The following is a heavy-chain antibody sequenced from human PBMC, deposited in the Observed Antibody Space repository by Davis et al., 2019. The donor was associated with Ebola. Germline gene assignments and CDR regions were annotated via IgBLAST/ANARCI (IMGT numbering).Heavy chain of an antibody. CDR2: ISAYNGNT. D-gene: IGHD2-2*03. CDR1: GYTVSRYG. Sequence: AASVKVSCKASGYTVSRYGISWVRQAPGQGLEWMGWISAYNGNTNYAQKLQGRVTMTTDTSTSTAYMELRSLRSDDTAVYYCARGLDMGDCFDYWGQGTLVTVSS. J-gene: IGHJ4*02. V-gene: IGHV1-18*01. CDR3: ARGLDMGDCFDY.